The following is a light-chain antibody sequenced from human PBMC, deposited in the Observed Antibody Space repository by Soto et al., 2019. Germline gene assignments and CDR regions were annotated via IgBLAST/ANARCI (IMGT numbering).Light chain of an antibody. CDR1: QGISSY. Sequence: DIQLTQSPSFLSASVGDRVTITCRASQGISSYLAWYQQKPGKAPKLLIYAASTLQSGVPSRFSGSGSGTDFTFTISSLQPEDIATYYCQQYDSVPLTFGGGTKVDIK. V-gene: IGKV1-9*01. J-gene: IGKJ4*01. CDR3: QQYDSVPLT. CDR2: AAS.